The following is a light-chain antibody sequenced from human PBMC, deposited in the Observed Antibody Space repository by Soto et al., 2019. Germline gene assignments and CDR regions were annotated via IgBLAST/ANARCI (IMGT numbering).Light chain of an antibody. CDR2: KAS. CDR3: QHYNSYSEA. Sequence: ILMTQPPLSLPVTPGEPASISRRSSQSLLDSDDGNTYLDWYLQKPGKAPKLLIYKASTLKSGVPSRFSGSGSGTEFTLTISSLQPDDFATYYCQHYNSYSEAFGQGTKVDIK. V-gene: IGKV2-40*01. J-gene: IGKJ1*01. CDR1: QSLLDSDDGNTY.